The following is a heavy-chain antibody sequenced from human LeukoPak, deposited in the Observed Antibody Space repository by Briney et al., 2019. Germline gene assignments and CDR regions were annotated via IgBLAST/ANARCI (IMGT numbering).Heavy chain of an antibody. Sequence: ASVKVSCKASGYIFTNNAMNWVRQAPGQGLEWMGWINTNTRNPTYAQGFTGRFVFSLDTSVSTAYLQISSLKAEDTAVYYCARDSNWNHFDYWGQGTLVTVSS. V-gene: IGHV7-4-1*02. CDR2: INTNTRNP. CDR1: GYIFTNNA. D-gene: IGHD1-20*01. J-gene: IGHJ4*02. CDR3: ARDSNWNHFDY.